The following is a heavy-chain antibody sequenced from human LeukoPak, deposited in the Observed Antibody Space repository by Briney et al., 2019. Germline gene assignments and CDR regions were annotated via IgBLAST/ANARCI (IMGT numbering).Heavy chain of an antibody. CDR3: ARDPGSGLYYDLGSGYSSWFDP. V-gene: IGHV1-18*01. D-gene: IGHD3-3*01. CDR2: ISAYNGNT. CDR1: GYTFTSYG. J-gene: IGHJ5*02. Sequence: GASVTVSCTASGYTFTSYGISWVRQAPGQGLEWMGWISAYNGNTNYAQTLQGRVTMTTDTSTSTAYMELRSLRSDDTAVYYCARDPGSGLYYDLGSGYSSWFDPWGQGTLVTVSS.